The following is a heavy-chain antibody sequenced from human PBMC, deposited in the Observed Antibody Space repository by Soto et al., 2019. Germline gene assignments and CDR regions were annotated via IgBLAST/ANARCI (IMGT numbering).Heavy chain of an antibody. CDR1: GGTFSRYG. D-gene: IGHD3-22*01. CDR2: IIPIFGTA. J-gene: IGHJ4*02. Sequence: PVEVSCKASGGTFSRYGISWGRQAPGKGLEWRGGIIPIFGTANYAQKLQGRVTIPADESTSTAYMELGSLRSEDTAVYYCERDGDSSGNLDYWGQGTLVTVSS. CDR3: ERDGDSSGNLDY. V-gene: IGHV1-69*13.